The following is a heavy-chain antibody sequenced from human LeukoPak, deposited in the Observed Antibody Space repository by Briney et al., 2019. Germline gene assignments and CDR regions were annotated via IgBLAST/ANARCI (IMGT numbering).Heavy chain of an antibody. D-gene: IGHD3-10*01. CDR2: IYTSGST. J-gene: IGHJ6*03. Sequence: SETLSLTCTVSGGSISSSSYYWSWIRQPAGKGLEWIGRIYTSGSTNYNPSLKSRVTISVDTSKNRFSLKLSSVTAADTAVYYCARTGSGSYYNYYYYYMDVWGKGTTVTVSS. V-gene: IGHV4-61*02. CDR1: GGSISSSSYY. CDR3: ARTGSGSYYNYYYYYMDV.